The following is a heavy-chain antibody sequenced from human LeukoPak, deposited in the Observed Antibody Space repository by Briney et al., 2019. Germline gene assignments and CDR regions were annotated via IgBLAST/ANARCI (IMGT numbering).Heavy chain of an antibody. J-gene: IGHJ4*02. CDR1: GFTFRSYE. V-gene: IGHV3-48*03. CDR3: ARGFDIVGVLFDY. Sequence: PGRSLRPSCAAPGFTFRSYEMNWVRQAPGKGLEWVSYISSSGNTIYYADSVKGRFTISRDNAKNSLYLQMNSLRAEDTAVYYCARGFDIVGVLFDYWGQGTLVTVSS. CDR2: ISSSGNTI. D-gene: IGHD1-26*01.